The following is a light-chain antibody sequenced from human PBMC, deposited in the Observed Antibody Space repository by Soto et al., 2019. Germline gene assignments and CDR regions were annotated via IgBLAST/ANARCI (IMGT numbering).Light chain of an antibody. CDR1: SSDLGGYNY. CDR2: DVS. J-gene: IGLJ1*01. Sequence: QSALTQPASLSGAPGQWITISCTGTSSDLGGYNYVSWYQQHPGKAPKLMIYDVSKRPSGVPDRFSGSKSGNTASLTISGLQAEDEADYYCCSYAGSYTFVFGTGTKVTVL. V-gene: IGLV2-11*01. CDR3: CSYAGSYTFV.